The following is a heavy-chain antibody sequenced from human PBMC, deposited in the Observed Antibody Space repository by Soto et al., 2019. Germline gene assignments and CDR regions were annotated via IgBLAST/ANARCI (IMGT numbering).Heavy chain of an antibody. CDR2: IYHSAST. Sequence: PSETLSLTCAVSGGSISSGGYSWSWIRQPPGKGLELIGYIYHSASTYYNPSLKSRVTISVDRSKNQFSLKLSSVTAADTAVYYCARHRYSYGVYYFDYWGQGTLVTVSS. CDR1: GGSISSGGYS. V-gene: IGHV4-30-2*02. J-gene: IGHJ4*02. CDR3: ARHRYSYGVYYFDY. D-gene: IGHD5-18*01.